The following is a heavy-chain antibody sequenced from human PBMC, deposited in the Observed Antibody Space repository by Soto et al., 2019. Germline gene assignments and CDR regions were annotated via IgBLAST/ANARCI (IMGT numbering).Heavy chain of an antibody. D-gene: IGHD2-2*02. CDR3: AREGFPPAAIPVDYYYYGMDV. CDR1: GYTFTSYY. V-gene: IGHV1-46*01. J-gene: IGHJ6*02. Sequence: ASVKVSCKASGYTFTSYYMHWVRQAPGQGLEWMGIINPSGGSTSYAQKFQGRVTMTRDTSTSTVYMELSGLRSEDTAVYYCAREGFPPAAIPVDYYYYGMDVWGQGTTVTVSS. CDR2: INPSGGST.